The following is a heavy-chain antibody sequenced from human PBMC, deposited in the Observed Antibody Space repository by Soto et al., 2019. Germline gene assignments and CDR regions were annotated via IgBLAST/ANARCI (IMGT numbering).Heavy chain of an antibody. D-gene: IGHD2-15*01. J-gene: IGHJ3*02. CDR1: GYTLTELS. Sequence: GASVKVSCKVSGYTLTELSMHWVRQAPGKGLEWMGGFDPEDGETIYAQKFQGRVTMTEDTSTDTAYMELSSLRSEDTAVYYCATFAYCSGGSWYETPPRPDAFDIRGQGTMVTVSS. V-gene: IGHV1-24*01. CDR3: ATFAYCSGGSWYETPPRPDAFDI. CDR2: FDPEDGET.